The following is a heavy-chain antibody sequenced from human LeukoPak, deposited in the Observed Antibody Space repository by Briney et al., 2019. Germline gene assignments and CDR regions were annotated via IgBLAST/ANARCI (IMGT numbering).Heavy chain of an antibody. V-gene: IGHV3-7*01. CDR3: ARGNYVLLWFGELLNPSGREPYYYYMDV. CDR2: IKQDGSEK. Sequence: PGGSLRLSCAASGFTFSSYWMSWVRQAPGKGLEWVANIKQDGSEKYYVDSVKGRFTISRDNAKNSLYLQMNSLRAEDTAVYYCARGNYVLLWFGELLNPSGREPYYYYMDVWGKGTTVTISS. D-gene: IGHD3-10*01. J-gene: IGHJ6*03. CDR1: GFTFSSYW.